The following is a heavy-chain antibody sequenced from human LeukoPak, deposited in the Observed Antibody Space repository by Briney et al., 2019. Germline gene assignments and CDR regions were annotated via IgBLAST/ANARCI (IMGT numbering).Heavy chain of an antibody. CDR2: INHSGST. CDR1: GGSFSGYY. J-gene: IGHJ6*03. V-gene: IGHV4-34*01. D-gene: IGHD6-6*01. Sequence: SETLSLTCAVYGGSFSGYYWSWIRQPPGKGLEWIGEINHSGSTNYNPSLKSRVTISVDTSKNQFSLKLSSVTAADTAVYYCARVGAARPQSRQPHYMDVWGKGTTVTVSS. CDR3: ARVGAARPQSRQPHYMDV.